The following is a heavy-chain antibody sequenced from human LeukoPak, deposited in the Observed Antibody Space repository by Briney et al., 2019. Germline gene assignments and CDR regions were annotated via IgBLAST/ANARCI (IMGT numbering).Heavy chain of an antibody. J-gene: IGHJ3*02. Sequence: SETLSLTCTVSGDSISSYFWSWIRQPPGKGLEWIGYNSGSTNYNPSLKSRVTILLDRSKNQFSLKLSSVTAADTAVYYCARGRGYGGNYLRSFDIWGQGTMVTVSS. V-gene: IGHV4-59*08. CDR1: GDSISSYF. CDR3: ARGRGYGGNYLRSFDI. D-gene: IGHD1-26*01. CDR2: NSGST.